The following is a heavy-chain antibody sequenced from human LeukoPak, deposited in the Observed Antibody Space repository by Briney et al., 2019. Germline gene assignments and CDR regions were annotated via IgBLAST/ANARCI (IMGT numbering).Heavy chain of an antibody. CDR1: GFTVSSNY. CDR3: AREPPIDDSAFDY. V-gene: IGHV3-66*01. D-gene: IGHD3-10*01. Sequence: GGSLRLSCAASGFTVSSNYMSWVRQAPGKGLEWVSVIYSGGSTYYADSVKGRFTISRDNSKNTLYLQMNSLRAEDTAVYYCAREPPIDDSAFDYWGQGTLVTVSS. J-gene: IGHJ4*02. CDR2: IYSGGST.